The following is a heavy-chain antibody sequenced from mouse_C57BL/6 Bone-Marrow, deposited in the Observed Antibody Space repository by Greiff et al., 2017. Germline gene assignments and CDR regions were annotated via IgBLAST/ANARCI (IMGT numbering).Heavy chain of an antibody. D-gene: IGHD2-4*01. CDR2: IYPRSGNT. Sequence: QVQLQQSGAELARPGASVKLSCKASGYTFTSSGISWVKQRTGQGLEWIGEIYPRSGNTYYNEKFKGKATLTADKSSSTAYMELRSLTSEDSAVYFCARWRIYYDYDGFAYWGQGTLVTVSA. CDR3: ARWRIYYDYDGFAY. J-gene: IGHJ3*01. V-gene: IGHV1-81*01. CDR1: GYTFTSSG.